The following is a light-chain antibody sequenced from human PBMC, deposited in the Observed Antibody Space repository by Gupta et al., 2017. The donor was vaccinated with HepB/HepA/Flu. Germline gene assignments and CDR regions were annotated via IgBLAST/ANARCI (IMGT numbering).Light chain of an antibody. J-gene: IGKJ1*01. V-gene: IGKV1-5*03. CDR1: QSISSW. CDR3: QQYNSYST. CDR2: KAS. Sequence: DIQMTQSPYTLSASVGDRVTITCRASQSISSWLAWYQQKPGKAPKLLIYKASSLLSGVPSRFSGSGSGTEFTLTISSLQPDEFATYYCQQYNSYSTFGQGTKVEIK.